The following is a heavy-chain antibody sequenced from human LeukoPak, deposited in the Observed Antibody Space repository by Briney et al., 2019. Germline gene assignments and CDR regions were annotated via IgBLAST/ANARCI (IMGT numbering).Heavy chain of an antibody. J-gene: IGHJ4*02. CDR2: IYYSGST. CDR3: ARGRGYSSSWYGTPFDY. D-gene: IGHD6-13*01. CDR1: GGSISSSSYY. V-gene: IGHV4-39*07. Sequence: PSETLSLTCTVSGGSISSSSYYWGWIRQPPGKGLEWIGSIYYSGSTYYNPSLKSRVTISVDTSKNQFSLKLSSVTAADTAVYYCARGRGYSSSWYGTPFDYWGQGTLVTVSS.